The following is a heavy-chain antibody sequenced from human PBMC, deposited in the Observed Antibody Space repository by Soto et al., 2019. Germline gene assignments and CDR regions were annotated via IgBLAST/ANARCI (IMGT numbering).Heavy chain of an antibody. V-gene: IGHV1-69*13. CDR3: ARDSGYSSSWYYFDY. D-gene: IGHD6-13*01. J-gene: IGHJ4*02. CDR1: GGTFSSYA. CDR2: IIPIFGTA. Sequence: SVKVSCKASGGTFSSYAISWVRQAPGQGLEWMGGIIPIFGTANYAQKFQGRVTITADESTSTAYMELSSLRSEDTAVYYCARDSGYSSSWYYFDYWGQGTLVTVSS.